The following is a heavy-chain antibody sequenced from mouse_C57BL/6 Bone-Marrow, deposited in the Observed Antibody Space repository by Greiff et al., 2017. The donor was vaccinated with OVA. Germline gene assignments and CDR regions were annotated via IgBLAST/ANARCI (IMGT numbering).Heavy chain of an antibody. CDR2: INPGSGGT. V-gene: IGHV1-54*01. J-gene: IGHJ4*01. CDR3: ARPGYYAMDY. CDR1: GYAFTNYL. Sequence: QVQLQQSGAELVRPGTSVKVSCKASGYAFTNYLIEWVKQRPGQGLEWIGVINPGSGGTNYNEKFKGKATLTADKSSSTAYMQLSSLTSEDSAVYFCARPGYYAMDYGGQGTSVTVSS.